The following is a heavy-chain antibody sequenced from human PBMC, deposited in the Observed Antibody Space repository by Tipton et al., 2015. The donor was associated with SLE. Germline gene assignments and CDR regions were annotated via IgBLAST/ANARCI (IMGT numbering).Heavy chain of an antibody. Sequence: TLSLTCAVSGGSFSGYAWSWVRQPPGKGLEWIGSIYHSGSTYYNPSLKSRVTISVDTSKNQFSLKLSSVTAADTAVYYCARQLDGVDYWGQGTLVTVSS. V-gene: IGHV4-38-2*01. CDR1: GGSFSGYA. J-gene: IGHJ4*02. CDR2: IYHSGST. CDR3: ARQLDGVDY. D-gene: IGHD1-1*01.